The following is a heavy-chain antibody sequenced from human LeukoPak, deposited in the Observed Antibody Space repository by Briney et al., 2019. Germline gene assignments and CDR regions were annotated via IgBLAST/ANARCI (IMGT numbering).Heavy chain of an antibody. D-gene: IGHD6-19*01. Sequence: GGSLRLSCTASGFTFGDYAMSWFRQAPGKGLEWVGFIRSKAYGGTTEYAASVKGRFTISRDDSKSIAYLQMNSLKTEDTAVYYCTRVVRFLLSPPNSSGVDWFDPWGQGTLVTVSS. CDR1: GFTFGDYA. CDR3: TRVVRFLLSPPNSSGVDWFDP. CDR2: IRSKAYGGTT. J-gene: IGHJ5*02. V-gene: IGHV3-49*03.